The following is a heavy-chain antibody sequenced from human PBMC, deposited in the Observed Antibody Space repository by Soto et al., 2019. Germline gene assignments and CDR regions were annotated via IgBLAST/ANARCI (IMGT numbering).Heavy chain of an antibody. Sequence: QVQLVQSGAEVKKPGSSVKVSCKASGGTFSSYAISWVRQAPGQGLEWMGGIIPIFGTANYAQKFQGRVTITADESTSPAYMELSSLRCEDTAVYYCAGGRLWGFGYYGSSGPVDYWGQGTLVTVSS. CDR2: IIPIFGTA. V-gene: IGHV1-69*01. CDR3: AGGRLWGFGYYGSSGPVDY. J-gene: IGHJ4*02. D-gene: IGHD3-22*01. CDR1: GGTFSSYA.